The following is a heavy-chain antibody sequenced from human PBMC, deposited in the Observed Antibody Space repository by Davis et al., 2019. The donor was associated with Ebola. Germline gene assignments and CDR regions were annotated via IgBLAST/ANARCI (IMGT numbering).Heavy chain of an antibody. D-gene: IGHD6-19*01. Sequence: GESLKISCAASGFTFSSYAMHWVRQAPGKGLEWVAVISYDGSNKYYADSVKGRFTISRDNSKNTLYLQMNSLRAEDTAVYYCARARSRYSSGWYLGYYFDYWGQGTLVTVSS. CDR3: ARARSRYSSGWYLGYYFDY. CDR2: ISYDGSNK. V-gene: IGHV3-30*04. J-gene: IGHJ4*02. CDR1: GFTFSSYA.